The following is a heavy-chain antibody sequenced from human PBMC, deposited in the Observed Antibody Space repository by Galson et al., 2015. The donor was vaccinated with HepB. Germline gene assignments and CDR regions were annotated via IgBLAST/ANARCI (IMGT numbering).Heavy chain of an antibody. CDR3: ARESVRGITIFEN. V-gene: IGHV3-48*02. CDR2: MTSSSNII. D-gene: IGHD3-10*01. CDR1: GFTFSRYS. J-gene: IGHJ4*02. Sequence: LRLSCAASGFTFSRYSMTWVRQAPGKGLEWISYMTSSSNIIYYADSVKGRFTISRDNAKNSLFLQMNSLRDEDTAVYYCARESVRGITIFENWGQGTLVTVSS.